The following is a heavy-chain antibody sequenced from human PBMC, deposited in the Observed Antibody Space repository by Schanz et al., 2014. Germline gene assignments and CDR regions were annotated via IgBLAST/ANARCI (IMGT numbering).Heavy chain of an antibody. CDR3: AGGEYQLLYGN. CDR1: GFTFRSYG. V-gene: IGHV3-NL1*01. J-gene: IGHJ4*02. CDR2: ITTGGNT. Sequence: QVQLVESGGGVVQPGRSLRLSCAASGFTFRSYGMHWVRQAPGKGLEWVSSITTGGNTYYRDSVKGRFTISRDNLKNTVYLQMNSLRAGDTAVYYCAGGEYQLLYGNWGQGTLVTVSS. D-gene: IGHD2-2*02.